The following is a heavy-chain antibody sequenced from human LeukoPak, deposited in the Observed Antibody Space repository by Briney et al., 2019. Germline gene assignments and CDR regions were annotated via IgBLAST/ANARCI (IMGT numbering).Heavy chain of an antibody. CDR1: GVTLSSNY. V-gene: IGHV3-66*01. CDR2: IYSGGST. D-gene: IGHD4-17*01. J-gene: IGHJ4*02. CDR3: VSRGFTPATVTTSDY. Sequence: GGTLSLSCAASGVTLSSNYMSWVRQAPGKGQEWVIVIYSGGSTYYTASVKGRFTISKDKSKNTLYLQMSTLRAEDTVGYYCVSRGFTPATVTTSDYWGQGTLVTVSS.